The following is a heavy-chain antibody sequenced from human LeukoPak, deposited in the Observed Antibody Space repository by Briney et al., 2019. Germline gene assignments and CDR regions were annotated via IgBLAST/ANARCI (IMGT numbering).Heavy chain of an antibody. V-gene: IGHV3-23*01. D-gene: IGHD3-9*01. CDR1: GFTFNIYA. J-gene: IGHJ6*03. CDR3: AREARGLLRVYYYYYYMDV. Sequence: PGGSLRLSCAASGFTFNIYAMSWVRQFPGRGLEWVSAISGSGGSTYYADSVKGRFTISRDNSKNTLHLQMNSLRAEDTAVYYCAREARGLLRVYYYYYYMDVWGKGTTVTVSS. CDR2: ISGSGGST.